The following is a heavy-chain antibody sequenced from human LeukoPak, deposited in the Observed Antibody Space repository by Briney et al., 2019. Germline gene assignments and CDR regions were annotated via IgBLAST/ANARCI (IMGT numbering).Heavy chain of an antibody. CDR1: GGSISSHY. D-gene: IGHD3-22*01. CDR2: IYYSGST. J-gene: IGHJ4*02. Sequence: SETLSLTCTVSGGSISSHYWSWIRQPPGKGLEWIGYIYYSGSTNYNPSLKSRVTISVDTSKNQFSLKLSSVTAADTAVYYCARVSHALSGGYSFDYWGQGTLVTVSS. CDR3: ARVSHALSGGYSFDY. V-gene: IGHV4-59*11.